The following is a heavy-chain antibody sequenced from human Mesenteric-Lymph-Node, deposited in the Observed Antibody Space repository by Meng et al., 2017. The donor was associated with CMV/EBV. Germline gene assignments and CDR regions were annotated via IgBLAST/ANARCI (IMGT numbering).Heavy chain of an antibody. CDR3: AGGGDDFWSGYFN. D-gene: IGHD3-3*01. CDR2: IGTAGDT. Sequence: GESLKISCVASGFTFGSYDMHWVRQPTGKGLEWVSGIGTAGDTYYPGSVKGRFTISRDNSKNTLYLQMGSLRAEDMAVYYCAGGGDDFWSGYFNWGQGTLVTVSS. J-gene: IGHJ4*02. V-gene: IGHV3-13*01. CDR1: GFTFGSYD.